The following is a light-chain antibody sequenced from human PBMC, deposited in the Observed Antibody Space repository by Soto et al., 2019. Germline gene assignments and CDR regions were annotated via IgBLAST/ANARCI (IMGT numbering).Light chain of an antibody. Sequence: QSVLTQPPSASGTPGQRVTISCSGRTSNIETNIVNWYQEVPGMAPRLLIYADSQRPSGVPDRFSGSKSGTSASLAIRGLQSEDEAEYYCAAWDDRLKGLVFGGGTKLTVL. CDR2: ADS. V-gene: IGLV1-44*01. CDR1: TSNIETNI. CDR3: AAWDDRLKGLV. J-gene: IGLJ3*02.